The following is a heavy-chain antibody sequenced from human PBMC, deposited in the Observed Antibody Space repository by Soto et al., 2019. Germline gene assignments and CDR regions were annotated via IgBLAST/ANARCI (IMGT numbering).Heavy chain of an antibody. Sequence: ASGKVSCKASGYTFTSYCISWVRQAPGQGLEWMGWISAYNGNTNYAQKLQGRATMTTDTSTSTAYMELRSLRSDDTAVYYCARIDRFLEWLLPDYWGQGTLVTVSS. V-gene: IGHV1-18*01. CDR3: ARIDRFLEWLLPDY. CDR1: GYTFTSYC. D-gene: IGHD3-3*01. CDR2: ISAYNGNT. J-gene: IGHJ4*02.